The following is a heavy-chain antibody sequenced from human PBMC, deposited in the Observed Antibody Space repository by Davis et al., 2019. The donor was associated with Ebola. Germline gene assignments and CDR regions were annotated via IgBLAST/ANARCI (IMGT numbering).Heavy chain of an antibody. D-gene: IGHD3-3*01. V-gene: IGHV1-18*01. CDR2: ISAYNGNT. CDR1: GYTFTSYG. J-gene: IGHJ6*02. Sequence: ASVKVSCKASGYTFTSYGISWVRQAPGQGLEWMGWISAYNGNTNYAQKLQGRVTMTTDTSTSTADMELRSLRSDDTAVYYCARDRRFWSGPGNYYGMDVWGQGTTVTVSS. CDR3: ARDRRFWSGPGNYYGMDV.